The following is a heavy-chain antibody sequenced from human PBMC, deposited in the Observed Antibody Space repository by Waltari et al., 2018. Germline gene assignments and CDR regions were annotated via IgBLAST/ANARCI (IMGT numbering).Heavy chain of an antibody. V-gene: IGHV3-73*01. Sequence: EVQLVESGGGLVQPGGSLRLSCAASGFTFSGSAMHGVRQASGKGLEWVGRIRSKANSYATAYAASVKGRFTISRDDSKNTAYLQMNSLKTEDTAVYYCTSTPRMGATDYWGQGTLVTVSS. J-gene: IGHJ4*02. CDR3: TSTPRMGATDY. CDR1: GFTFSGSA. CDR2: IRSKANSYAT. D-gene: IGHD1-26*01.